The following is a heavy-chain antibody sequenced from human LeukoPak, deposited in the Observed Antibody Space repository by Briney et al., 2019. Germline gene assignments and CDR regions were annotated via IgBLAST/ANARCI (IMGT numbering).Heavy chain of an antibody. CDR1: GGSISSYY. Sequence: SEALSLTCTVSGGSISSYYWSWIRQPPAKGLEWIGYIYYSGSTNYNPSLKSRVTISVDTSKNQFSLKLSSVTAADTAVYYCARDKALGDAFDIWGQGTMVTVSS. D-gene: IGHD3-16*01. V-gene: IGHV4-59*01. CDR2: IYYSGST. CDR3: ARDKALGDAFDI. J-gene: IGHJ3*02.